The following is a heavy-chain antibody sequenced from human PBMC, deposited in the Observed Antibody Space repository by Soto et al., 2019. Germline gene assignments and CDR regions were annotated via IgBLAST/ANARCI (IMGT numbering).Heavy chain of an antibody. V-gene: IGHV3-33*01. D-gene: IGHD6-19*01. CDR1: GFTFSSYG. CDR3: ARKGSIAVAPDCFDY. CDR2: IWYDGSNK. Sequence: GGSLRLSCAASGFTFSSYGMHWVRQAPGKGLEWVAVIWYDGSNKYYADSVKGRFTISRDNSKNTLYLQMNSLRAEDTAVYYCARKGSIAVAPDCFDYWGQGTLVTVSS. J-gene: IGHJ4*02.